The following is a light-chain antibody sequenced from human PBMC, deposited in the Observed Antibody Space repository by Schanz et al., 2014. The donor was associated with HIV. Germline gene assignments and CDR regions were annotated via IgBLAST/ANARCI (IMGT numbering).Light chain of an antibody. CDR3: QQYGSSPPYT. V-gene: IGKV3-20*01. Sequence: EIVMTQSPATLSVSPGERATLSCRASQSVSSNLAWYQHKPGQAPRLLIYGASTRATGIPDRFSGSGSGTDFTLTISRLEPEDFAVYYCQQYGSSPPYTFGQGTKLEIK. CDR1: QSVSSN. J-gene: IGKJ2*01. CDR2: GAS.